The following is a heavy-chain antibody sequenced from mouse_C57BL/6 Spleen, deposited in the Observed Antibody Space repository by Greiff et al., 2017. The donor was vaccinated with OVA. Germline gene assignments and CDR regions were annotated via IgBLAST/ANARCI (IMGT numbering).Heavy chain of an antibody. D-gene: IGHD1-1*01. V-gene: IGHV1-72*01. CDR1: GYTFTSYW. Sequence: QVQLKQPGAELVKPGASVKLSCKASGYTFTSYWMHWVKQRPGRGLEWIGRIDPNSGGTKYNEKFKSKATLTVDKPSSTAYMQLSSLTSEDSAVYYCASGYYGSSSYYAMDYWGQGTSVTVSS. J-gene: IGHJ4*01. CDR3: ASGYYGSSSYYAMDY. CDR2: IDPNSGGT.